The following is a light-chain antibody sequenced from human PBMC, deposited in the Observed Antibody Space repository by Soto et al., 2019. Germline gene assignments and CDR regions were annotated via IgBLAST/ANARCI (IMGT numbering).Light chain of an antibody. CDR2: GNS. J-gene: IGLJ2*01. CDR1: SSNIGAGYD. Sequence: QSVLTQPPSVSGAPGQRVTISCTGSSSNIGAGYDVHWYQQLPGTAPKLLIYGNSNRPSGVPDRFSGSKSGTSASLAITGRQAEDEADYYCQSYDSSLRGVPDVVFGGGTKLTVL. CDR3: QSYDSSLRGVPDVV. V-gene: IGLV1-40*01.